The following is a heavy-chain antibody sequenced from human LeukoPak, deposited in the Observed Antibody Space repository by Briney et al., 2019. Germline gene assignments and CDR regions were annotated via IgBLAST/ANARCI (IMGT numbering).Heavy chain of an antibody. CDR2: ISSSGSTI. CDR1: GFTFSDYY. CDR3: ARDRENVVAAKFYYYYMDV. J-gene: IGHJ6*03. V-gene: IGHV3-11*01. Sequence: PGGSLRLSCAASGFTFSDYYMSWIRQAPGKGLEWVSYISSSGSTIYYADSVKGRFTISRDNAKNSLYLQMNSLRAEDTAVYYCARDRENVVAAKFYYYYMDVWGKGTTVTISS. D-gene: IGHD2-15*01.